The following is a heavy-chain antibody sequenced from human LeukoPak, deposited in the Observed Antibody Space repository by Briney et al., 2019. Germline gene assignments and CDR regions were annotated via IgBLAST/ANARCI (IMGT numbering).Heavy chain of an antibody. J-gene: IGHJ4*02. CDR2: INPSGGST. V-gene: IGHV1-46*01. D-gene: IGHD3-22*01. CDR3: ARSPLDSSGYFSVWYFDY. Sequence: ASVKVSCKASGYTFTSYYMHWVRQAPGQGLEWMGIINPSGGSTSYAQKFQGGVTMTRDMSTSTVYMELSSLRSEDTAVYYCARSPLDSSGYFSVWYFDYWGQGTLVTVSS. CDR1: GYTFTSYY.